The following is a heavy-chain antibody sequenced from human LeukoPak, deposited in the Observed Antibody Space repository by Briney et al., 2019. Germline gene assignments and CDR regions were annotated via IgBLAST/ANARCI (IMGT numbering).Heavy chain of an antibody. CDR2: INQDGSEK. Sequence: GGSLRPSCAASGFTFSRYWMHWVRQAPGKGLEWVANINQDGSEKYYVDSVKGRFTISRDNAKNSLFLQMNSLRAEDTAVYYCARDDYNSGSYSYFDYWGQGTLVTVSS. CDR1: GFTFSRYW. V-gene: IGHV3-7*01. D-gene: IGHD6-19*01. CDR3: ARDDYNSGSYSYFDY. J-gene: IGHJ4*02.